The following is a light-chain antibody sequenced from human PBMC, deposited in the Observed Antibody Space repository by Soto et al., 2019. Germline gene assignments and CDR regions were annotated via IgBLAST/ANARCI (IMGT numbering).Light chain of an antibody. CDR1: QSVSSN. V-gene: IGKV3-15*01. Sequence: EIVMTQSPATLSVSPWERATLSCRASQSVSSNLAWIQQKFGQAPRLLIYGASTRATGIPARFSGSGSGTEFTLTISGLQSEDFAVYYCQQYNTWPSFGQGTKVDIK. J-gene: IGKJ2*01. CDR3: QQYNTWPS. CDR2: GAS.